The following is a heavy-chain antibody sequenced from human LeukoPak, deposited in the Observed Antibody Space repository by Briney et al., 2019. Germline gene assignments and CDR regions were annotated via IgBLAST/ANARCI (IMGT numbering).Heavy chain of an antibody. D-gene: IGHD3-10*01. J-gene: IGHJ4*02. Sequence: SQTLSLTCAISGDSLSSNSAAWNWIRQFPSRGLEWLGRTYYRSKWHNGYTLSVKSRITINPDTSKNQFSLQLNSVTPEDIAVYYSARSAGHFDYWGQGTLVTVSS. CDR2: TYYRSKWHN. CDR1: GDSLSSNSAA. CDR3: ARSAGHFDY. V-gene: IGHV6-1*01.